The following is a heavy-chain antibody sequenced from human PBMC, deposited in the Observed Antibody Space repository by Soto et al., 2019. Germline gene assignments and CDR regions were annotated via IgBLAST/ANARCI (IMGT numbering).Heavy chain of an antibody. Sequence: GESLKISCAASGFTFSDYYMSWIRQAPGKGLEWVSYISSSGSTIYYADSVKGRFTISRDNAKNSLYLQMNSLRSEDTAVYYCKRDFRSSSVYYYGMDVWGQGTTVTVSS. CDR3: KRDFRSSSVYYYGMDV. CDR1: GFTFSDYY. V-gene: IGHV3-11*01. D-gene: IGHD6-6*01. CDR2: ISSSGSTI. J-gene: IGHJ6*02.